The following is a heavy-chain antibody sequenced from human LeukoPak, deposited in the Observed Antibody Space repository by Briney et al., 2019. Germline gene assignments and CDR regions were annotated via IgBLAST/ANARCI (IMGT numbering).Heavy chain of an antibody. CDR3: ARSGFGGNVYFDY. CDR2: MNPNSGDT. Sequence: GASVKVACTASGYTFSNYDINWVRQAAGQGLEWMGWMNPNSGDTDYLQKFRGRVIITRNTATNTAYMELNSLRSDDTAVYYCARSGFGGNVYFDYWGQGALVTVSS. J-gene: IGHJ4*02. CDR1: GYTFSNYD. V-gene: IGHV1-8*01. D-gene: IGHD1-26*01.